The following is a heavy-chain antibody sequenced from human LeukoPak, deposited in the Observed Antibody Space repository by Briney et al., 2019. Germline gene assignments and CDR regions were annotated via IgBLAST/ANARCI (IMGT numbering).Heavy chain of an antibody. CDR2: IYYSGST. D-gene: IGHD3-22*01. Sequence: PSETLSLTCTVSGGSISSSSYYWGWIRQPPGKGLEWIGSIYYSGSTYYNPSLNSRVTISVDTSKNQFSLKLSSVTAADTAVYYCARPVPDYYDSNGVTYYYDYWGQGTLVTVSS. J-gene: IGHJ4*02. CDR1: GGSISSSSYY. V-gene: IGHV4-39*01. CDR3: ARPVPDYYDSNGVTYYYDY.